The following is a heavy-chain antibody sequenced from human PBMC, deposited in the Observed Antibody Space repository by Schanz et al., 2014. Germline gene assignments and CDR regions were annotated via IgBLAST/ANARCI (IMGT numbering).Heavy chain of an antibody. Sequence: QVQLVQSGAEVKKPGASVKVSCKASGYTFVSYSMHWVRQAPGQGLEWMGIINPSGGGTSYALRFQDRVTMTRNTSMSTAYIELHILTSEDTAVYYCARGRTFDYWGQGTLVTVSA. CDR1: GYTFVSYS. V-gene: IGHV1-46*01. J-gene: IGHJ4*02. CDR3: ARGRTFDY. CDR2: INPSGGGT.